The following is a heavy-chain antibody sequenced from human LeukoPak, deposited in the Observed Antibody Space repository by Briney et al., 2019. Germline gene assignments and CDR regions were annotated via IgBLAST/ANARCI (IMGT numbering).Heavy chain of an antibody. D-gene: IGHD3-22*01. CDR3: APSGDSSGYYYLPFDY. CDR1: GFTFSSYW. Sequence: GGSLRLSCAASGFTFSSYWMTWVRQAPGKGLEWVANIKQDGSAKYTLDSVKGRFTISRDNAKNSLYLQMNSLRAEDTAVYYCAPSGDSSGYYYLPFDYWGQGTLVTVSS. V-gene: IGHV3-7*01. J-gene: IGHJ4*02. CDR2: IKQDGSAK.